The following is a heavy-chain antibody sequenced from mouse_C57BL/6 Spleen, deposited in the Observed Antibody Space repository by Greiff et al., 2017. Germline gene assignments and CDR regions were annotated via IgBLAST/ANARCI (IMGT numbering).Heavy chain of an antibody. CDR3: AYDYDGFAY. J-gene: IGHJ3*01. CDR1: GYTFTSYW. Sequence: QVQLQQPGAELVRPGSSVKLSCKASGYTFTSYWMHWVKQRPIQGLEWIGNIDPSDSDTHYNQKFKDKATLTVDKSSSTAYMQLSSLTSEDFEVYDCAYDYDGFAYWGQGTLGTVSA. V-gene: IGHV1-52*01. D-gene: IGHD2-4*01. CDR2: IDPSDSDT.